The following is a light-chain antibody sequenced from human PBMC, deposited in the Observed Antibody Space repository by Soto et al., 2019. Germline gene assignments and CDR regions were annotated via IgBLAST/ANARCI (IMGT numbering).Light chain of an antibody. CDR2: DAS. V-gene: IGKV1-5*01. Sequence: DMRMTQSPSTLSASVGDRVTITCRASQSISSQLAWYQQTPGTAPKLLIYDASSLESGVLSRFSGSGSGTEFTLTISSLQPEDFATFYCQHFWTFGQGTKVDIK. CDR3: QHFWT. CDR1: QSISSQ. J-gene: IGKJ1*01.